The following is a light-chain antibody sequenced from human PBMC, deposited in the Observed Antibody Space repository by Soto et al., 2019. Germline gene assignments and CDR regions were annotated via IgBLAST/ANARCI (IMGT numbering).Light chain of an antibody. CDR2: AAS. J-gene: IGKJ4*01. V-gene: IGKV1-39*01. CDR3: QQSYSTPQT. Sequence: DIQMTQSPSSLSASVGARVTITCRASQSISSYLNWYQQKPGKAPKLLIYAASSLQSGGPSRFSGSGSGTDFTLTISSLQPEDFATYYCQQSYSTPQTVGGGTKVQIK. CDR1: QSISSY.